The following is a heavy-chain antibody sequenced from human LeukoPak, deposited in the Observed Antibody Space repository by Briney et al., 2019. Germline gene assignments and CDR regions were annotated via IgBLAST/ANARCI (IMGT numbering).Heavy chain of an antibody. CDR2: IYTSGST. Sequence: SETLSLTCTVSGGSISSYYWSWIRQPAGKGLEWIGRIYTSGSTNYNPSLKSRVTMSVDTSKNQFSLKLSSVTAADTAVYYCARGGQFSGYSSSWYRFDYWGQGTLVTVSS. CDR1: GGSISSYY. J-gene: IGHJ4*02. CDR3: ARGGQFSGYSSSWYRFDY. V-gene: IGHV4-4*07. D-gene: IGHD6-13*01.